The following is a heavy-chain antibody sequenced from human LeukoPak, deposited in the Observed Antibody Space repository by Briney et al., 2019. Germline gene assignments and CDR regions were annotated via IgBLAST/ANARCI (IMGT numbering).Heavy chain of an antibody. D-gene: IGHD2-8*02. J-gene: IGHJ3*01. CDR2: IYYSGRT. Sequence: SETLSLTCTVSGGSISSSNYYWGWIPQPPGKGLEWIANIYYSGRTYYNPSLKSRVTISVDTSKNQFSLKVSAVTAADTAVYYCARPLNTGDVDAFDVWGQGTMVTVFS. CDR3: ARPLNTGDVDAFDV. V-gene: IGHV4-39*01. CDR1: GGSISSSNYY.